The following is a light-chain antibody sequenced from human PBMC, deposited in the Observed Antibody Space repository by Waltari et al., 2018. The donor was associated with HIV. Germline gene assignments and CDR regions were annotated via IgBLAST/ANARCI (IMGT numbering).Light chain of an antibody. Sequence: QSALTQTRSVSGSPGQSVTISCTGTSSAVGGYNYVYWYQPHPGKAPKLMFFDVSKRPSGVPVRFSGSRSGNTASLTISGLQAEDEADYYCCSYAGSYTYVFGTGTKVTVL. CDR2: DVS. V-gene: IGLV2-11*01. CDR1: SSAVGGYNY. CDR3: CSYAGSYTYV. J-gene: IGLJ1*01.